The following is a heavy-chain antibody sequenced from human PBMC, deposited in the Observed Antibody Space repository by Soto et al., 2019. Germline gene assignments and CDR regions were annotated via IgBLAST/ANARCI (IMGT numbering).Heavy chain of an antibody. CDR1: GGSISSGGYS. Sequence: PSETLSLTCTVSGGSISSGGYSWGWIRQPPGQGLEWIGYIYHTGNNYYNPSLKSRVTTSVDTSKNQLSLHLSSVTAADTAVYYCVRDRTVGVTRSLHIWGQGTMVTVSS. CDR3: VRDRTVGVTRSLHI. CDR2: IYHTGNN. V-gene: IGHV4-30-2*01. J-gene: IGHJ3*02. D-gene: IGHD1-26*01.